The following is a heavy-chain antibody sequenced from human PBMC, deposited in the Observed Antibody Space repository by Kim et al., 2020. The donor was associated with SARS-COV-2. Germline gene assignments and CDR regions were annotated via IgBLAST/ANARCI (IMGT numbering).Heavy chain of an antibody. CDR3: ARELIAARFDP. J-gene: IGHJ5*02. V-gene: IGHV3-23*01. D-gene: IGHD6-6*01. Sequence: YYADSVKGRFAISRDNSKATLYLQMNSLRAEDTAVYYCARELIAARFDPWGQGTLVTVSS.